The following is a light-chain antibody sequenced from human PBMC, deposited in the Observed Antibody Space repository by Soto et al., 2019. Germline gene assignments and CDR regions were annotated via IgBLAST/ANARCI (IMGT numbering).Light chain of an antibody. CDR3: QQYGSSPPR. CDR2: DAS. V-gene: IGKV3-20*01. CDR1: QSVSSY. J-gene: IGKJ4*02. Sequence: ETVMTQSPATLSLSPGERATLSCRASQSVSSYLAWYQQKPGQAPRLLIYDASNRATGIPVRFSGSGSGTDFTLTIRRLEPEDFAVYYCQQYGSSPPRFGGGTKVDIK.